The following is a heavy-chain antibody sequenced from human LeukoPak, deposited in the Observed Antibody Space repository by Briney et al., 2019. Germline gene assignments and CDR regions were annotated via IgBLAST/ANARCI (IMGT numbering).Heavy chain of an antibody. V-gene: IGHV4-59*01. CDR3: ARGLGYSSSWSHFDY. D-gene: IGHD6-13*01. CDR2: IYYSGST. Sequence: SETLSLTCTVSSGSISSYYWSWIRQPPGKGLEWIGYIYYSGSTYYNPSLKSRVTISVDTSKNQFSLKLSSVTAADTAVYYCARGLGYSSSWSHFDYWGQGTLVTVSS. J-gene: IGHJ4*02. CDR1: SGSISSYY.